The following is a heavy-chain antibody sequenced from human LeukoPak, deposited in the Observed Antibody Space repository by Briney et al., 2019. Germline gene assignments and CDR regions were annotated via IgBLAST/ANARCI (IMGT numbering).Heavy chain of an antibody. CDR2: ITSSSTHT. V-gene: IGHV3-21*06. J-gene: IGHJ4*02. Sequence: GGSLRLSCAASGFIFSNYGMHWVRQAPGKGLEWVSSITSSSTHTYYADSVKGRFTISRDNAKNSVYLQINSLRDEDTAVYYCASIDCSSSSCLDWGQGTLVTVSS. CDR3: ASIDCSSSSCLD. CDR1: GFIFSNYG. D-gene: IGHD2-2*01.